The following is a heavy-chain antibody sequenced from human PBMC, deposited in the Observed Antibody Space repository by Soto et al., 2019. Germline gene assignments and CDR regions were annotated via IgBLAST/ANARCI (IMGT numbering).Heavy chain of an antibody. V-gene: IGHV1-69*13. J-gene: IGHJ4*02. CDR1: GGTFSSYA. CDR2: IIPIFGTA. CDR3: ARNSLRRDIVLTVYAPTAPFDY. Sequence: ASVKVSCKASGGTFSSYAISWVRQAPGQGLEWMGGIIPIFGTANYAQKFQGRVTITADESTSTAYMELSSLRSEDTAVYYCARNSLRRDIVLTVYAPTAPFDYWGQGTLVTVSS. D-gene: IGHD2-8*01.